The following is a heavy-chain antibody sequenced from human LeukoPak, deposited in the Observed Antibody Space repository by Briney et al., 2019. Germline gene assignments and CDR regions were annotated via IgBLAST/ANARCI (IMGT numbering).Heavy chain of an antibody. Sequence: GGSLRLSCAASGFTFSSYWMSWVRQAPGKGLEWVANIKQDGSEKYYVDSVKGRFTISRDNAKNSLFLQMNSLRAEDTAVYYCARAGIGFPFQHWGQGTLVTVSP. D-gene: IGHD2-15*01. CDR2: IKQDGSEK. CDR3: ARAGIGFPFQH. CDR1: GFTFSSYW. V-gene: IGHV3-7*01. J-gene: IGHJ1*01.